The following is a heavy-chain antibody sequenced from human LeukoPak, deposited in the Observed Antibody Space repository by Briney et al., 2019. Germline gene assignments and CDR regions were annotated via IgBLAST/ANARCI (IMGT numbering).Heavy chain of an antibody. V-gene: IGHV4-59*12. D-gene: IGHD2/OR15-2a*01. J-gene: IGHJ4*02. CDR3: ARGRRDTFKPYDY. CDR2: IYYSGST. CDR1: GGSISSYY. Sequence: PSETLSLTCTVSGGSISSYYWSWIRQPPGKGLEWIGYIYYSGSTNYNPSLKSRVTISVDTSKNQFSLKLSSVTAADTAVYYCARGRRDTFKPYDYWGQGTLVTVSS.